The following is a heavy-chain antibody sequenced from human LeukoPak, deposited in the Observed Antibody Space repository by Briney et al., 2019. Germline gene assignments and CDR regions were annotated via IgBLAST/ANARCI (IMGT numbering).Heavy chain of an antibody. CDR3: ASFPERDICD. D-gene: IGHD3-9*01. J-gene: IGHJ4*02. V-gene: IGHV1-46*01. CDR2: INPSGGST. CDR1: GYTFTNYY. Sequence: ASVKVSCKASGYTFTNYYILWVRQAPGQGLEWMGIINPSGGSTTYAQKFQGRVTLTRDTSTSTVYMDLSSLRSEDTAVYYCASFPERDICDWGPGTLVTVSS.